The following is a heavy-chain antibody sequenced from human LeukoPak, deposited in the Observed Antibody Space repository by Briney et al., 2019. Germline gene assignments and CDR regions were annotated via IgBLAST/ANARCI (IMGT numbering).Heavy chain of an antibody. CDR3: ARDGEVSRYSSSQNWFDP. Sequence: ASVKVSCKAFGYTFTSYYMHWVRQAPGQGLEWMGIINPSGGSTSYAQKFQGRVTMTRDTSTSTVYMELSSLRSEDTAVYYCARDGEVSRYSSSQNWFDPWGQGTLVTVSS. V-gene: IGHV1-46*01. J-gene: IGHJ5*02. CDR1: GYTFTSYY. D-gene: IGHD6-13*01. CDR2: INPSGGST.